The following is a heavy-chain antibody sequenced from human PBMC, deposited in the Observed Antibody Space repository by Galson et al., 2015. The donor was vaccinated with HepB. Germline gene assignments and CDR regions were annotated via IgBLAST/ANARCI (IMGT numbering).Heavy chain of an antibody. CDR1: GGSISSYY. Sequence: ETLSLTCTVSGGSISSYYWSWIRQPPGKGLEWIGYIYYSGSTNYNPSLKSRVTISVDTSKNQFSLKLSSVTAADTAVYYCARQPPTDYYDSSGYRHFDYWGQGTLVTVSS. CDR2: IYYSGST. D-gene: IGHD3-22*01. V-gene: IGHV4-59*08. J-gene: IGHJ4*02. CDR3: ARQPPTDYYDSSGYRHFDY.